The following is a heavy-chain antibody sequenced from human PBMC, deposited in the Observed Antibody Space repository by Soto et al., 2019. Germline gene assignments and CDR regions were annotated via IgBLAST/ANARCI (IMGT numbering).Heavy chain of an antibody. V-gene: IGHV4-59*01. D-gene: IGHD6-19*01. J-gene: IGHJ4*02. CDR1: GGSSSSYY. CDR2: IYYSGST. CDR3: ARGRAVAVNFDY. Sequence: PLETLSLTCTVSGGSSSSYYWSWIRQPPGKGLEWIGYIYYSGSTNYNPSLKSRVTISVDTSKNQFSLKLSSVTAADTAVYYCARGRAVAVNFDYWGQGTLVTVSS.